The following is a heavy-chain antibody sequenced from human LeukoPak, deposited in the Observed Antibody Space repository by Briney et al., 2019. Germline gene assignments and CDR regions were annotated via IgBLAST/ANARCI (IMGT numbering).Heavy chain of an antibody. V-gene: IGHV3-23*01. D-gene: IGHD3-22*01. Sequence: GGSLRLSCVASGFTFSSCAMSWVRQAPGRGLEWVSGIIASGGTTYYADSVKGRFTISRDNSKNTLTMQSTSLRAEDTAVYYCAKDPTDFDSSGQTYFDYWGQGTLVTVSS. J-gene: IGHJ4*02. CDR1: GFTFSSCA. CDR2: IIASGGTT. CDR3: AKDPTDFDSSGQTYFDY.